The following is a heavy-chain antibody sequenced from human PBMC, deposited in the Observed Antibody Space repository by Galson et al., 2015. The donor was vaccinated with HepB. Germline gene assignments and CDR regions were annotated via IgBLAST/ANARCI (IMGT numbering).Heavy chain of an antibody. CDR1: GYTFTSYG. CDR3: ARYSSSWYWSDY. V-gene: IGHV1-18*01. J-gene: IGHJ4*02. CDR2: ISAYNGNT. Sequence: SVKVSCKASGYTFTSYGISWVRQAPGQGLEWMGWISAYNGNTNYAQKLQGRVTMTTDTSTSTAYIELRSLTSDDTAVYYCARYSSSWYWSDYWGRGTLVTVSS. D-gene: IGHD6-13*01.